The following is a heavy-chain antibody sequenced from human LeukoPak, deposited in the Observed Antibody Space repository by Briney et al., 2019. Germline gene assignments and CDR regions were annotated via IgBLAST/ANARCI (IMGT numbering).Heavy chain of an antibody. Sequence: ASVKVSCKASGGTFSSYAISWVRQAPGQGLEWMGGIIPIFGTANYAQKFQGRVTITADESTGTAYMELSSLRSEDTAVYYCARRDSSGYRNWFDPWGQGTLVTVSS. V-gene: IGHV1-69*01. D-gene: IGHD3-22*01. CDR1: GGTFSSYA. CDR3: ARRDSSGYRNWFDP. CDR2: IIPIFGTA. J-gene: IGHJ5*02.